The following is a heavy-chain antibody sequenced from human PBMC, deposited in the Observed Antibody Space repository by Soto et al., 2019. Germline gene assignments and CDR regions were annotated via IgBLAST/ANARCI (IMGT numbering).Heavy chain of an antibody. V-gene: IGHV2-5*02. CDR3: AHSGRGWFDP. Sequence: QITLKESGPTLVKPTQTLTLTRTFSGFSLSTSGVGVGWIRQPPGKALEWLALIYWDDDKRYSPSLKSRLTITKDNSKNQVVLTMTNMDPVDTATYYCAHSGRGWFDPWGQGTLVTVSS. D-gene: IGHD3-10*01. CDR2: IYWDDDK. CDR1: GFSLSTSGVG. J-gene: IGHJ5*02.